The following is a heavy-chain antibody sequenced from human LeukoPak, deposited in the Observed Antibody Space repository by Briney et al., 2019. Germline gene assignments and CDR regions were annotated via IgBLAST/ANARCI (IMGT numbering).Heavy chain of an antibody. D-gene: IGHD3-10*02. CDR1: GFKFSSYS. J-gene: IGHJ4*01. Sequence: GGSLRLSCAAPGFKFSSYSMKWVRQAPGKGLEWVSFISSSSSHIYYADSLKGRFTISRDNAKNSLYLQMNSLRAEDTAVYYCARGTMFPXYXDYW. V-gene: IGHV3-21*01. CDR3: ARGTMFPXYXDY. CDR2: ISSSSSHI.